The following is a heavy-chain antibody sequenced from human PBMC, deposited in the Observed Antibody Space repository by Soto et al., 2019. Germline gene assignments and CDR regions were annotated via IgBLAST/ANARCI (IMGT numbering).Heavy chain of an antibody. CDR2: ISAYNGNT. CDR3: ARDCFGESDNWFDP. Sequence: ASVKVSCKASGYTFTSYGISWVRQAPGQGLEWMGWISAYNGNTNYAQKLQGRVTMTTDTSTSTAYMELRSLRSDDTAVYYCARDCFGESDNWFDPWGQGTLVTVSS. CDR1: GYTFTSYG. V-gene: IGHV1-18*01. D-gene: IGHD3-10*01. J-gene: IGHJ5*02.